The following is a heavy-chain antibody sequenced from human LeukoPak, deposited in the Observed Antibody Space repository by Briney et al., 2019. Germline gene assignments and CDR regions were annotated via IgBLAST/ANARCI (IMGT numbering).Heavy chain of an antibody. J-gene: IGHJ4*02. CDR1: GGSISSGSYY. CDR3: ARGRFRIRGYFDY. Sequence: SETLSLTCTVSGGSISSGSYYWGWIRQPPGKGLEWIGSIYYSGSTYYNPSLKSRVTISVDTSKNQFSLKLSSVTAADTTVYYCARGRFRIRGYFDYWGQGTLVTVSS. CDR2: IYYSGST. V-gene: IGHV4-39*07. D-gene: IGHD2-15*01.